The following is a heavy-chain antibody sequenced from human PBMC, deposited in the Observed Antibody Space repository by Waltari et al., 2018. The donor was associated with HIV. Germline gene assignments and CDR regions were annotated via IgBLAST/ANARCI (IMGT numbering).Heavy chain of an antibody. D-gene: IGHD3-10*01. J-gene: IGHJ6*02. CDR1: GFTFSDYY. CDR3: ATGGGQFRFGVAKRTYGMDV. Sequence: QVQLVESGGGLVKPGGSLRLSCAASGFTFSDYYMRWIRQAPGKRLAWVSYISSCGSTISYADSVKGRFTISRDNAKNSLYLQMSSLRAEDTAVYYCATGGGQFRFGVAKRTYGMDVWGQGTTVTVSS. CDR2: ISSCGSTI. V-gene: IGHV3-11*01.